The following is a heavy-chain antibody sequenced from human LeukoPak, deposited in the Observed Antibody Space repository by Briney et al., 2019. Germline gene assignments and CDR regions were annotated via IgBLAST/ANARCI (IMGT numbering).Heavy chain of an antibody. CDR3: AREQGAYYYGSGSYYKGAFDI. D-gene: IGHD3-10*01. J-gene: IGHJ3*02. V-gene: IGHV4-59*01. CDR1: GGSISSYY. CDR2: IYYSGST. Sequence: PSETLSLTCTVSGGSISSYYWSWIRQPPGKGLEWIGYIYYSGSTNYNPSLKSRVTISVDTSKNQFSLKLSSVTAADTAVYYCAREQGAYYYGSGSYYKGAFDIWGQGTMVTVSP.